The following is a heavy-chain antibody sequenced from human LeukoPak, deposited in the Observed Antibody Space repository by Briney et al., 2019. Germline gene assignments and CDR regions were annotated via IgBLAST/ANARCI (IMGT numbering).Heavy chain of an antibody. J-gene: IGHJ4*02. CDR3: ARVPVEYYYDSSGYSRRNDY. CDR2: IYHTGST. CDR1: GYSITSGYY. Sequence: PSETLSLTCTVSGYSITSGYYWGWIRQPPGKGLEWIGSIYHTGSTYYNPSLKSRVTISVDTSKNQFSLKLSSVTAADTAVYYCARVPVEYYYDSSGYSRRNDYWGQGTLVTVSS. V-gene: IGHV4-38-2*02. D-gene: IGHD3-22*01.